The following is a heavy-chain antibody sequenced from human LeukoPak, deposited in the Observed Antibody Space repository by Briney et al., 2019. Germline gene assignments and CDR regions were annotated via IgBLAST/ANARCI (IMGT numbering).Heavy chain of an antibody. CDR2: IIPILGIA. Sequence: ASVKVSCKASGGTFSSYAISWVRQAPGQGLEWMGRIIPILGIANYAQKFQGRVTITADKSTSTAYMELSSLRSEDTAVYYCARGLASGHLDYWGQGTWSPSPQ. J-gene: IGHJ4*02. CDR3: ARGLASGHLDY. D-gene: IGHD3-10*01. CDR1: GGTFSSYA. V-gene: IGHV1-69*04.